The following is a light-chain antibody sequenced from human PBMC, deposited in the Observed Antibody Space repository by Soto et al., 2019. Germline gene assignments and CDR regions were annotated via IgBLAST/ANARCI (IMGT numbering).Light chain of an antibody. V-gene: IGKV1-33*01. Sequence: DIQMTQSPSSLSASVGDRVTITCQARQDISNYLNWYQQKPGKAPKLLIYDASNSETGVPSRFSGSGSGTDFSFTISCLQPEDIATYYCQQYDNLLLTFGPGTKVDIK. CDR2: DAS. J-gene: IGKJ3*01. CDR1: QDISNY. CDR3: QQYDNLLLT.